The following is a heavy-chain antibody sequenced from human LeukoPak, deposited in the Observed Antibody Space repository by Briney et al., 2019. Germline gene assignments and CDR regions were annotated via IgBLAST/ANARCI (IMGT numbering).Heavy chain of an antibody. V-gene: IGHV3-30*02. J-gene: IGHJ4*02. CDR1: GFFFSGHG. D-gene: IGHD3-3*01. CDR3: ANDFWRDYEGD. CDR2: IQSDGSNT. Sequence: PGGSLRLSCAASGFFFSGHGMHWVRQAPGKGLEWVAYIQSDGSNTYHADSAKGRLTFSRDNSKNTLYLQMNSLRAEDTAVYYCANDFWRDYEGDWGQGTLVTVSS.